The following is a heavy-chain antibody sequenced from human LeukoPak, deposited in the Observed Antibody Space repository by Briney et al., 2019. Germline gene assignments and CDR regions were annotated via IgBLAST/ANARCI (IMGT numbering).Heavy chain of an antibody. CDR3: ARASSSWQPFDY. J-gene: IGHJ4*02. Sequence: ASVKVSCKASGYTFTSYAMHWVRQAPGQRLEWMGWINAGNGNTKYSQKFQGRVTMTRDMSTSTVYMELSSLRSEDTAVYYCARASSSWQPFDYWGQGTLVTVSS. CDR1: GYTFTSYA. V-gene: IGHV1-3*01. D-gene: IGHD6-13*01. CDR2: INAGNGNT.